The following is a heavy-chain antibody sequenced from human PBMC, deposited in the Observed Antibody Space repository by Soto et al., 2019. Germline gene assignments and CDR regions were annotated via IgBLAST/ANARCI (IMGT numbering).Heavy chain of an antibody. CDR2: ISDSGYTT. V-gene: IGHV3-23*01. J-gene: IGHJ4*02. D-gene: IGHD2-15*01. CDR1: GFSFSNYA. CDR3: AKRSYCSGGSCRPYYFDS. Sequence: PVGSLRLSCAASGFSFSNYAMSWVRQAPGQGLEWVSSISDSGYTTHYADSGKGRFTISRDNSKNTLYLQMNSLRAEDTAVYYCAKRSYCSGGSCRPYYFDSWGQGTLVTVSS.